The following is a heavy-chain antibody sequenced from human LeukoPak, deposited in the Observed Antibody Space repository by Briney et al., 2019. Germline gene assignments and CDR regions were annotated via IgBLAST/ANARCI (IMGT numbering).Heavy chain of an antibody. J-gene: IGHJ6*02. CDR3: ARDKRYKLRFLEWLTPYGMDV. V-gene: IGHV6-1*01. D-gene: IGHD3-3*01. Sequence: SQTLSLTCAISGDSVSSNSAAWNWIRQSPSRGLEWLGRTYYRSKWYNDYAVSVKSRITINPDTSKNQFSLQLNSVTPEDTAVYYCARDKRYKLRFLEWLTPYGMDVWGQGTMFTVSS. CDR2: TYYRSKWYN. CDR1: GDSVSSNSAA.